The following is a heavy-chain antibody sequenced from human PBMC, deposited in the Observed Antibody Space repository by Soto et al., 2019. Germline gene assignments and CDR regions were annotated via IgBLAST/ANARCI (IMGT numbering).Heavy chain of an antibody. V-gene: IGHV3-48*02. CDR1: GFTFSHRG. CDR2: ISPRSESV. J-gene: IGHJ4*02. CDR3: ATVDGPTVDTMFFDY. D-gene: IGHD5-12*01. Sequence: EVQLKQSGGGLVQPGGSLRLSCAASGFTFSHRGMIWVRQAPGKGLEWVSYISPRSESVHYARSVKGRFSISRDDDRNSLHVQRNRLRDDYMAVYDCATVDGPTVDTMFFDYWGQGVLFTVSS.